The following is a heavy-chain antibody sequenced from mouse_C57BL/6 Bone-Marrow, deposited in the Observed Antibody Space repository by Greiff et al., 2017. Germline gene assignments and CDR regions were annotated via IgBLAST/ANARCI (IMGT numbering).Heavy chain of an antibody. CDR1: GFNIKDDY. Sequence: EVQLQQSGAELVRPGASVKLSCTASGFNIKDDYMHWVKQRPEQGLEWIGWIDPENGDTEYASKFQGKATITADTSSSTAYLQRSSLTSEDTAVYYWTPTTTWYYCDYWGQGTTPTVSS. CDR2: IDPENGDT. V-gene: IGHV14-4*01. D-gene: IGHD1-1*01. CDR3: TPTTTWYYCDY. J-gene: IGHJ2*01.